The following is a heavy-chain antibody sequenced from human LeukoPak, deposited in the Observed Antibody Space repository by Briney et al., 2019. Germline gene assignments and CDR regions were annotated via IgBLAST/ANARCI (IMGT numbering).Heavy chain of an antibody. CDR3: GTAVHSHQ. CDR2: ISYDGSNK. CDR1: GFTFNNYA. V-gene: IGHV3-30*03. J-gene: IGHJ1*01. D-gene: IGHD1-1*01. Sequence: GGSLRLSCAASGFTFNNYAMHWVRQAPGKGLEWVAVISYDGSNKYYADSVKGRFTISRDNSKNTLYLQMNSLRAEDTAVYYCGTAVHSHQGGQGTLVTVSS.